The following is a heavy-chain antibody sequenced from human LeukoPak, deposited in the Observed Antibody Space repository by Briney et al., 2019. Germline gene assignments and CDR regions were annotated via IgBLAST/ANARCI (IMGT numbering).Heavy chain of an antibody. J-gene: IGHJ4*02. CDR1: GGSISSSSYY. CDR3: ARALYYYDSSFDY. CDR2: IYYSGST. Sequence: SETLSLTCTVSGGSISSSSYYWGWIRQPPGKGLEWIGSIYYSGSTYYNPSLKSRVTISVDTSKNQFSLKLSSVTAADTAVYYCARALYYYDSSFDYWGQGTLVTVSS. D-gene: IGHD3-22*01. V-gene: IGHV4-39*01.